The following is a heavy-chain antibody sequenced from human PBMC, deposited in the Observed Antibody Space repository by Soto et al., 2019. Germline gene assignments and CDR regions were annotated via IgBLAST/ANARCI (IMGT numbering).Heavy chain of an antibody. D-gene: IGHD3-10*01. J-gene: IGHJ5*02. CDR2: IYPGDSDT. V-gene: IGHV5-51*01. CDR3: ARSSGGSGSYYWLDP. Sequence: GESLKISCKGSGYSFTSNWIGWVRQLPGKGLEWMGIIYPGDSDTRYSPSFQGQVTISADKSISTAYLQWSSLKASDTAMYYCARSSGGSGSYYWLDPWGQGTLVTVSS. CDR1: GYSFTSNW.